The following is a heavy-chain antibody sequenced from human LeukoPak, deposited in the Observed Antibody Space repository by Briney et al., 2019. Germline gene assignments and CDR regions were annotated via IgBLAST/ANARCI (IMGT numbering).Heavy chain of an antibody. CDR2: VDPEDGET. V-gene: IGHV1-69-2*01. CDR1: GYTFTDYY. Sequence: ASVKVSCKVSGYTFTDYYMHWVQQAPGKGLEWMGLVDPEDGETIYAEKFQGRVTITADTSTDTAYMELSGLRSEDTAVYYCATDLLWFGETTFDPWGQGTLVTVSS. CDR3: ATDLLWFGETTFDP. D-gene: IGHD3-10*01. J-gene: IGHJ5*02.